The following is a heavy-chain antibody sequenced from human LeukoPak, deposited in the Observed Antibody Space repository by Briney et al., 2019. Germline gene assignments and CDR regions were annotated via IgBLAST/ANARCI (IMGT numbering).Heavy chain of an antibody. D-gene: IGHD3-9*01. J-gene: IGHJ3*02. V-gene: IGHV1-8*01. Sequence: ASVKVSCKASGYTFTSYDINWVRQATGQGLEWMGWMNPNSGNTGYAQKFQGRVTMNTNTSIRTAYMELSSLRSEDTAVYYCARSPMRRDILTGPAFDIWGQGTMVTVSS. CDR3: ARSPMRRDILTGPAFDI. CDR2: MNPNSGNT. CDR1: GYTFTSYD.